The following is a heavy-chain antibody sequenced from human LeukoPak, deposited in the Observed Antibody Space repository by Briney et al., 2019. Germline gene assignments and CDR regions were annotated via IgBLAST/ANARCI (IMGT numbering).Heavy chain of an antibody. CDR2: INHSGST. J-gene: IGHJ4*02. CDR3: ARARQWLVRSPFDY. D-gene: IGHD6-19*01. Sequence: KPSETLSLTCAVYGGSFSGYYGSWIRQPPGKGLEWIGEINHSGSTNYNPSLKSRVTISVDTSKNQFSLKLSSVTAADTAVYYCARARQWLVRSPFDYWGQGTLVTVSS. CDR1: GGSFSGYY. V-gene: IGHV4-34*01.